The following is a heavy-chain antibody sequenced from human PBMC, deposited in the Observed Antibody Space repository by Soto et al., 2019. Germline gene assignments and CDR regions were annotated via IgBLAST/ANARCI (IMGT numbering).Heavy chain of an antibody. CDR3: ARDLASTTIPNY. J-gene: IGHJ4*02. CDR2: ITIRTGNT. CDR1: GFTISGCS. D-gene: IGHD4-17*01. V-gene: IGHV3-48*02. Sequence: GGSRRLSCEASGFTISGCSMNWVRQAPGKGLEWLAYITIRTGNTVYADSVRGRFTISADNAENSVFLQMNSLRDEDTAVYFCARDLASTTIPNYWGQGILVTVSS.